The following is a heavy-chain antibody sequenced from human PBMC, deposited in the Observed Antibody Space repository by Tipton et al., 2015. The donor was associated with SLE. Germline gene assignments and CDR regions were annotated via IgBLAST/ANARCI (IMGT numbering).Heavy chain of an antibody. D-gene: IGHD1-20*01. Sequence: TLSLTCTVSGGSVSSGSYYWSWIRQPPGKGLEWIGYIYYSGSTNYNPSLDSRVTISLDTSENSFSLKLNSVTAADTAVYYCAKYDWKSLDYWGQRILVTVSS. CDR2: IYYSGST. V-gene: IGHV4-61*03. CDR3: AKYDWKSLDY. CDR1: GGSVSSGSYY. J-gene: IGHJ4*02.